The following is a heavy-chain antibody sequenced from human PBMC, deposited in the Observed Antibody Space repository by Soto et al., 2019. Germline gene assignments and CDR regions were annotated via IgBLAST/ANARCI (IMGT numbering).Heavy chain of an antibody. CDR3: ASDGWYSYGSYFDY. Sequence: GGSLRLSCAASGFTFSSYGMHWVRQAPGKGLEWVAVIWYDGSNKYYADSVKGRFTISRDNSKNTLYLQMNSLRAEDTAVYYCASDGWYSYGSYFDYWGQGTLVTVSS. CDR2: IWYDGSNK. J-gene: IGHJ4*02. D-gene: IGHD5-18*01. CDR1: GFTFSSYG. V-gene: IGHV3-33*01.